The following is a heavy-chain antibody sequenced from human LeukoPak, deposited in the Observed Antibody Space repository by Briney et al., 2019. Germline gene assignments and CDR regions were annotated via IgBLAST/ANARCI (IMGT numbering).Heavy chain of an antibody. D-gene: IGHD4-23*01. CDR3: ARDPDDYGGNSPFDY. CDR1: GYTFTSYD. Sequence: GASVKVSCKASGYTFTSYDINWVRQATGQGLEWMGRIIPILGIANYAQKFQGRVTITADKSTSTAYMELSSLRSEDTAVYYCARDPDDYGGNSPFDYWGQGTLVTVSS. J-gene: IGHJ4*02. V-gene: IGHV1-69*04. CDR2: IIPILGIA.